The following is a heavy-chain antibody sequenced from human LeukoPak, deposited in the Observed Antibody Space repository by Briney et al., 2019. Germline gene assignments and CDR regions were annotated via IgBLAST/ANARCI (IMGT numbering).Heavy chain of an antibody. Sequence: GGSLRLSCAASGFTFSSYSMNWVRQAPGKGLEWISYISDSGCTIYYSDSVKGRFTISRDNATNSLYLQMNSLRAEDTAVYYCARDWTGWSFDPWGQGTLVTVSS. CDR1: GFTFSSYS. D-gene: IGHD3/OR15-3a*01. CDR3: ARDWTGWSFDP. J-gene: IGHJ5*02. CDR2: ISDSGCTI. V-gene: IGHV3-48*04.